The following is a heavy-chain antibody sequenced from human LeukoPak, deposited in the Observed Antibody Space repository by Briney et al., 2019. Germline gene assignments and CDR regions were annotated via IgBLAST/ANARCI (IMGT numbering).Heavy chain of an antibody. D-gene: IGHD2-2*01. CDR1: GGTFSSYA. J-gene: IGHJ4*02. CDR2: IIPIFGTA. V-gene: IGHV1-69*01. Sequence: SVKVSCKASGGTFSSYAISWVRQAPGQGVEWMGGIIPIFGTANYAQKFQGRVTITADESTSTAYMELSSLRSEDTAVYYCARDPAYCSSTSCYVSGYWGQGTLVTVSS. CDR3: ARDPAYCSSTSCYVSGY.